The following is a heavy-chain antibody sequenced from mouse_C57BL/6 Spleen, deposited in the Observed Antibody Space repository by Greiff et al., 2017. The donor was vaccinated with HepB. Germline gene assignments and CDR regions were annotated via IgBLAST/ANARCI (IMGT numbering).Heavy chain of an antibody. CDR3: AITTVVEDAMDY. CDR1: GYSFTGYY. V-gene: IGHV1-42*01. J-gene: IGHJ4*01. Sequence: DVHLVESGPELVKPGASVKISCKASGYSFTGYYMNWVKQSPEKSLEWIGEINPSTGGTTYNQKFKAKATLTVDKSSSTAYMQLKSLTSEDSAVYYCAITTVVEDAMDYWGQGTSVTVSS. CDR2: INPSTGGT. D-gene: IGHD1-1*01.